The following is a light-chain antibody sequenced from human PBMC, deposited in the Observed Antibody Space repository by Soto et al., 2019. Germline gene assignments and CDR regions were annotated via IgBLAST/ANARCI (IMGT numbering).Light chain of an antibody. CDR3: QQHNTWPPIP. CDR1: QSVGSN. J-gene: IGKJ5*01. V-gene: IGKV3-15*01. CDR2: GTS. Sequence: ILLTQSPAAVSLSPGGRASLCCRGSQSVGSNLAWYQQKPGQAPRLLIYGTSTRATGIPARFSGSGSGTEFTLTISSVQSEDFAVYYCQQHNTWPPIPFGQGTRLEI.